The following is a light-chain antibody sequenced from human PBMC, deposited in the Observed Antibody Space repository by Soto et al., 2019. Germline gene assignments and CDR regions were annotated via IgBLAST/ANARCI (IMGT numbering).Light chain of an antibody. CDR3: SSYATSSTLV. J-gene: IGLJ1*01. V-gene: IGLV2-14*01. Sequence: QSVLAQPASVSGSPGQSITISCTGTSSDVGRYNYVAWYQQHPGKAPKVLIFEVSNRPSGVSSRFSGSKSGNTASLNISGLQADDEADYYCSSYATSSTLVFGTGTKVTVL. CDR1: SSDVGRYNY. CDR2: EVS.